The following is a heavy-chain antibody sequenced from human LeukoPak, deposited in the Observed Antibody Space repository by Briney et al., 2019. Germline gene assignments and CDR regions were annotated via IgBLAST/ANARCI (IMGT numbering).Heavy chain of an antibody. D-gene: IGHD3-10*01. J-gene: IGHJ6*02. CDR1: RGSISSDY. V-gene: IGHV4-59*01. Sequence: SETLSLTCTVPRGSISSDYWSWIRQPPGKGLEWIGHIYYSGSTKYNPSLKSRVTISVATSKSQFSLKLSSVTAADTAVYYWARGRGNDYGSGSYYNTRNYYYYGMDVWGQGTTVTVSS. CDR3: ARGRGNDYGSGSYYNTRNYYYYGMDV. CDR2: IYYSGST.